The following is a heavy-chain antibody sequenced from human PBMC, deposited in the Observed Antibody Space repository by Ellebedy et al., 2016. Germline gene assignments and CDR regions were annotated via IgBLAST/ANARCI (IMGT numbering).Heavy chain of an antibody. CDR1: GYTFTDYY. J-gene: IGHJ4*02. CDR2: INPNSGGT. CDR3: ARVAVTGYYVDH. D-gene: IGHD3-9*01. V-gene: IGHV1-2*02. Sequence: ASVKVSXXASGYTFTDYYIHWVRQAPGQGLEWMGWINPNSGGTNYAQKFQGRVTMTKDTSITTAYMELSSLRSDDAAVYYCARVAVTGYYVDHWGQGTLVTVSS.